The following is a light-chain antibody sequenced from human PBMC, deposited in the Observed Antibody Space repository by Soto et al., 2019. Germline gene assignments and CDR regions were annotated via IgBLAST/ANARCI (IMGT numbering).Light chain of an antibody. J-gene: IGKJ5*01. Sequence: EFVLTQSPATLSFSPGDRATFSCKASHSVSSYLAWYQQKPRRGARQLINDASTRVNGIPARFSGTGSGTDFTPATNNLEPEDFAVYYCQVRTNWSIAFGRGTRLEIK. CDR1: HSVSSY. V-gene: IGKV3-11*01. CDR2: DAS. CDR3: QVRTNWSIA.